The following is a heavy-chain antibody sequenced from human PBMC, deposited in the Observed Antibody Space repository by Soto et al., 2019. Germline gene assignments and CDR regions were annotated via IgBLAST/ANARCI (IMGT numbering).Heavy chain of an antibody. CDR2: IYHSGST. V-gene: IGHV4-38-2*01. Sequence: SETLSLTCVVSGYSISSGYYWGWIRQPPGKGLEWIGSIYHSGSTYYNPSLKSRVTVSVDTSRNQFSLELSSVTAADTAVYYCARCHWSTTSCAWFDPWGQGTLVTVSS. D-gene: IGHD2-2*01. CDR1: GYSISSGYY. J-gene: IGHJ5*02. CDR3: ARCHWSTTSCAWFDP.